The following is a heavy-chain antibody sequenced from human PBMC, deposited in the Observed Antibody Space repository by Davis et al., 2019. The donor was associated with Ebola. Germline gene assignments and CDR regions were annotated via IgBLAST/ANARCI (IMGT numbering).Heavy chain of an antibody. Sequence: MPSETLSLTCIIFDGSINHYYWHWIRQPPGKGLEWIGYVYYNGNSYYNSSLKTRVTISVDTSKNQFSLKLNSVTAADTAVYFCASQDIAARPPYYKYAMDVWGQGATVTVSS. CDR2: VYYNGNS. J-gene: IGHJ6*02. V-gene: IGHV4-59*08. D-gene: IGHD6-6*01. CDR1: DGSINHYY. CDR3: ASQDIAARPPYYKYAMDV.